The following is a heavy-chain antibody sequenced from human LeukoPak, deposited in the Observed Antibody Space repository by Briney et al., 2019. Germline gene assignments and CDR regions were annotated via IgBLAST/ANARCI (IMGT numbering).Heavy chain of an antibody. V-gene: IGHV3-11*01. CDR2: ISSSGSTI. J-gene: IGHJ6*03. Sequence: PGGSLRLSCAASGFTFSDYYMSWIRQAPGKGLEWVSYISSSGSTIYYADSVKGRSTISRDNAKNSLYLQMNSLRAEDTAVYYCARDSVLRYFDWLFPYYMDVWGKGTTVTISS. CDR1: GFTFSDYY. CDR3: ARDSVLRYFDWLFPYYMDV. D-gene: IGHD3-9*01.